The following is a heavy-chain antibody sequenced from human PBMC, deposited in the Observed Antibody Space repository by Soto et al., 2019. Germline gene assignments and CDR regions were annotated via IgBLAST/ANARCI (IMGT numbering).Heavy chain of an antibody. V-gene: IGHV1-2*04. D-gene: IGHD5-12*01. CDR1: GDSFNDYY. CDR2: IKPNSGVT. Sequence: QVQLVQSGAEVRKPGASVTVSCRSSGDSFNDYYIHWVRQAPGQGLEWMGWIKPNSGVTKYAQKVQGWVSMTRDTSMKTVYMQLSRLRSDDTAVYYCARESGGATATLDYYYFYMDVWGTGTTVTVSS. J-gene: IGHJ6*03. CDR3: ARESGGATATLDYYYFYMDV.